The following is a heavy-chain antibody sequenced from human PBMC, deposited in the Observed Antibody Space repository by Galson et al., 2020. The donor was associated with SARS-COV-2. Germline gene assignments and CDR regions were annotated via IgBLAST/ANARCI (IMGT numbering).Heavy chain of an antibody. Sequence: WSWIRQPPGKGLEWIGYIYHSGSTYYNPSLKSRVTISVDRSKNQFSLKLSSVTAADTAVYYCARGYGDFDYWGQGTLVTVSS. D-gene: IGHD4-17*01. J-gene: IGHJ4*02. V-gene: IGHV4-30-2*01. CDR2: IYHSGST. CDR3: ARGYGDFDY.